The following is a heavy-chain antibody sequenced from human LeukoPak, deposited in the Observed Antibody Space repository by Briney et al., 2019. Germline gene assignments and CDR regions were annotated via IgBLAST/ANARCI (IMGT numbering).Heavy chain of an antibody. CDR1: GGSIRTYY. D-gene: IGHD1-26*01. J-gene: IGHJ3*02. CDR2: IDTSGNT. Sequence: PSETLSLTCTVSGGSIRTYYWSWIRQPAGKGLEWIGRIDTSGNTNYDPSLKGRITMSVDTSKNQFSLKLSSVTAADTAVYYCARDRSYYGDNAFDIWGQGTTVTVSS. V-gene: IGHV4-4*07. CDR3: ARDRSYYGDNAFDI.